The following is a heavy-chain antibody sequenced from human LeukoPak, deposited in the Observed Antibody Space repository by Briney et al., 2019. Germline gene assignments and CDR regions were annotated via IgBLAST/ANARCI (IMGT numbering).Heavy chain of an antibody. V-gene: IGHV3-23*01. CDR3: AKVYCSSTSCDRFDY. Sequence: GGSLRLPCAASGFTFSSYAMSWVRQAPGKGLEWVSAISGSGGSTYYADSVKGRFTISRDNSKNTLYLQMNSLRAEDTAVYYCAKVYCSSTSCDRFDYWGQGTLVTVSS. CDR1: GFTFSSYA. D-gene: IGHD2-2*01. CDR2: ISGSGGST. J-gene: IGHJ4*02.